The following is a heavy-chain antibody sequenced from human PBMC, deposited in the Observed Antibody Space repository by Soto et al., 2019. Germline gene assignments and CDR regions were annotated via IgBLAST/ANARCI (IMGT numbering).Heavy chain of an antibody. D-gene: IGHD6-25*01. J-gene: IGHJ4*02. V-gene: IGHV3-15*07. CDR1: GLTFTNAW. CDR2: IKSHTDGGTT. Sequence: VQLVESGGGLVKPGGSLRLSCTVSGLTFTNAWMTWVRQAPGKGLEWVARIKSHTDGGTTDYAAPLQGRFTISRDDARNTLFLQMNSLNTEDTDVYFCATAPGYWASAPLDYWGQGTLVNVSS. CDR3: ATAPGYWASAPLDY.